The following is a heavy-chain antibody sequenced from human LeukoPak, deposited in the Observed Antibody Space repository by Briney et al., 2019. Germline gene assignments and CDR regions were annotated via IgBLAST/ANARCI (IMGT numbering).Heavy chain of an antibody. CDR2: ISGSGEST. D-gene: IGHD3-9*01. CDR3: AKDNYDILTANLDY. J-gene: IGHJ4*02. Sequence: GGSLRLSCAASGVTFSRYAMNWVCQAPGTGLEWVSAISGSGESTYYADSVKGRFTLSRDNSKNTQYLQMNSLRAEDTAVYYCAKDNYDILTANLDYWGQGALVTVSS. CDR1: GVTFSRYA. V-gene: IGHV3-23*01.